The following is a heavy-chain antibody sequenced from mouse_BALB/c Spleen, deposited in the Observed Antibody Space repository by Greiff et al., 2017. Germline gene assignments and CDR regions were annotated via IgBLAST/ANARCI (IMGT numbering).Heavy chain of an antibody. CDR2: INYSGST. Sequence: VQLKESGPDLVKPSQSLSLTCTVTGYSITSGYIWHWIRQFPGNTLVLIAYINYSGSTNYNPSLTSRISITRDTSKNQLFLQLNSVTTEDTATCYCAIGEDGNWFAYWGQGTLVTVSA. J-gene: IGHJ3*01. CDR3: AIGEDGNWFAY. V-gene: IGHV3-1*02. D-gene: IGHD2-1*01. CDR1: GYSITSGYI.